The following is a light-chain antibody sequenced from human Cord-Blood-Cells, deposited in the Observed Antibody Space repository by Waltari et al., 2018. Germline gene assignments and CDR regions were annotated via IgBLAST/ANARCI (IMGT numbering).Light chain of an antibody. Sequence: DIQMTHSPSSLSASVGDRVTITCRASQSISSYLNWYQQKPGKAPKLLIYAASSLQSGVPSRFSGSGSGTDFTLTISSLQPEDFATYYCQQSYSTPWTFGQGTKVETK. J-gene: IGKJ1*01. CDR1: QSISSY. CDR3: QQSYSTPWT. CDR2: AAS. V-gene: IGKV1-39*01.